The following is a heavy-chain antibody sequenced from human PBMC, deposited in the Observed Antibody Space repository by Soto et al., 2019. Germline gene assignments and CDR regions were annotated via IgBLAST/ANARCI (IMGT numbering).Heavy chain of an antibody. CDR3: ARHPERIAQIGWFDP. CDR2: MSSSSSTI. J-gene: IGHJ5*02. Sequence: EVQLVESGGGLVQPGGSLRLSCAASGFTFSSYGMNWVRQAPGKGLEWVSYMSSSSSTIYYADSVKGRFTISRDNAKNSLYLQMNSLRAEDTAVYYCARHPERIAQIGWFDPWGQGTLVTVSS. V-gene: IGHV3-48*01. CDR1: GFTFSSYG. D-gene: IGHD6-13*01.